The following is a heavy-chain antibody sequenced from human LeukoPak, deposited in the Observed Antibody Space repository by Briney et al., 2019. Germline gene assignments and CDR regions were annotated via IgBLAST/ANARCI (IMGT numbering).Heavy chain of an antibody. CDR2: LNGDGTNI. V-gene: IGHV3-74*01. D-gene: IGHD2-2*03. CDR3: ASGSGH. Sequence: GGSLRLSCVASGFTFSNYWMQWVRQVPGKGLVWVSRLNGDGTNIIYADSVKGRFTISRDNAKNSLYLQMNSLRDEDTAVFYCASGSGHWGQGTLVTVSS. J-gene: IGHJ4*02. CDR1: GFTFSNYW.